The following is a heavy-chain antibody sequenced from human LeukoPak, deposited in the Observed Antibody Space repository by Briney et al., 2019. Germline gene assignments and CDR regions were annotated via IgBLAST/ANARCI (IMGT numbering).Heavy chain of an antibody. Sequence: GGSLRLSCAASGFTVSSHCMNWVRQAPGKGLEWVSVIYSGGSTYYADSVKARFIISRDNSKNTLYLQMNSLRAEDTAVYYCAREWTGFDYWGQGTLVTVSS. CDR2: IYSGGST. CDR3: AREWTGFDY. CDR1: GFTVSSHC. J-gene: IGHJ4*02. V-gene: IGHV3-66*01. D-gene: IGHD3/OR15-3a*01.